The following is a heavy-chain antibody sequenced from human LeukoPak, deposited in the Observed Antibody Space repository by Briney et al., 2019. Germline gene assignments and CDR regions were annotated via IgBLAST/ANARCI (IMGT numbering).Heavy chain of an antibody. CDR3: ARDRYCSSTSCYGGLDP. D-gene: IGHD2-2*01. CDR2: IYYSGST. J-gene: IGHJ5*02. Sequence: PSETLSLTCAVYGGSFSGYYWSWIRQPPGKGREWIGYIYYSGSTNYNPSLKSRVTISVDTSKNQFSLKLSSVTAADTAVYYCARDRYCSSTSCYGGLDPWGQGTLVTVSS. CDR1: GGSFSGYY. V-gene: IGHV4-59*01.